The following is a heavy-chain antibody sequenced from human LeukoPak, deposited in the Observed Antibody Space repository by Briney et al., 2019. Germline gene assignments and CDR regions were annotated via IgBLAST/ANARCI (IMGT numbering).Heavy chain of an antibody. J-gene: IGHJ4*02. V-gene: IGHV3-21*01. CDR2: ISSSSSYI. Sequence: GGSLRLSYAASGFSFSSYSMNWVRQAPGKGLEWVSSISSSSSYIYYADSLKGRFTVSRDNAKNSLFLQMNSLRAEDTAVYYCARVWSPPYTSSWPYYFDYWGQGILVTVSS. CDR3: ARVWSPPYTSSWPYYFDY. D-gene: IGHD6-13*01. CDR1: GFSFSSYS.